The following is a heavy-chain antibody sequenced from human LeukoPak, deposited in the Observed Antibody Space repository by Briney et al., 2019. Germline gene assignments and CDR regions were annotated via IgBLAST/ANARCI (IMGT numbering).Heavy chain of an antibody. J-gene: IGHJ4*02. CDR1: GASMSNYY. CDR2: IYHSGTTYSGST. CDR3: AREEGSGSYYISVGE. Sequence: SETLSLTCNVSGASMSNYYWVWIRQPPGKGLEWIGSIYHSGTTYSGSTNYNPSLKSRVTISVDTSKNQFSLKLSSVTAADTAVYYCAREEGSGSYYISVGEWGQGTLVTVSS. D-gene: IGHD1-26*01. V-gene: IGHV4-59*12.